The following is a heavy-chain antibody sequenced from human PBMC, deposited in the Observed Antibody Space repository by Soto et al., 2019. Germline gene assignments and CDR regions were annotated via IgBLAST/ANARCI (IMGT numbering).Heavy chain of an antibody. CDR3: ARAQHGYYSAIFFWYFDL. D-gene: IGHD4-17*01. J-gene: IGHJ2*01. CDR2: IYWDDDK. CDR1: GFSLSASGVG. Sequence: QITLKESGPTLVKPTQTLTLTCTLSGFSLSASGVGVGWIRQPPGKALEWLALIYWDDDKRYNPSLKTRLTITKGTSKAQVVLTMTNMDPVDTATYYCARAQHGYYSAIFFWYFDLWGRGTLVTVSS. V-gene: IGHV2-5*02.